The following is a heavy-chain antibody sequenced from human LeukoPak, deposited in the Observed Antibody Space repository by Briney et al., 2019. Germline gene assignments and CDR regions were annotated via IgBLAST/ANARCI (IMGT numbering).Heavy chain of an antibody. Sequence: HPGGSLRLSCAASGFTFSSYGMHWDRQAQGKWLEWVAVIWYDGSNKYYADSVKGRFTISRDNSKNTLYQQMNSLRAEDTAVYYCAKEWWEPTRDDYFDYWGQGTLVTVSS. V-gene: IGHV3-33*06. J-gene: IGHJ4*02. CDR3: AKEWWEPTRDDYFDY. D-gene: IGHD1-26*01. CDR2: IWYDGSNK. CDR1: GFTFSSYG.